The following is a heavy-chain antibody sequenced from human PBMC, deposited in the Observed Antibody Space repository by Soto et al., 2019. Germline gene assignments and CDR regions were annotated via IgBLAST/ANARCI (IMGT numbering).Heavy chain of an antibody. CDR2: IYATGTT. CDR3: VRDGTKTLRDWFDP. V-gene: IGHV4-4*07. CDR1: GASISGFY. J-gene: IGHJ5*02. D-gene: IGHD1-1*01. Sequence: QVQLQESGPGLVKPSETLSLTCTVSGASISGFYWSWIRKSAGKGLEWIGRIYATGTTDYNPSLQSRVMMSVDTSKQQFSLKLRAVTAADTAVYYCVRDGTKTLRDWFDPWGQGISVTVSS.